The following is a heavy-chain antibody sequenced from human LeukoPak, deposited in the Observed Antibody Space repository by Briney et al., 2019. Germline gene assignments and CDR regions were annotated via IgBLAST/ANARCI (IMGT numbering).Heavy chain of an antibody. Sequence: GGSLRLSCAASGFTFSGYAMSWVRQAPGKGLEWVANIKQDGSEKYYVDSVKGRFTISRDNAKNSLYLQMNSLRAEDTAVYYCARVLGSGDYFDYWGQGTLVTVSS. CDR2: IKQDGSEK. J-gene: IGHJ4*02. D-gene: IGHD2-15*01. CDR3: ARVLGSGDYFDY. V-gene: IGHV3-7*05. CDR1: GFTFSGYA.